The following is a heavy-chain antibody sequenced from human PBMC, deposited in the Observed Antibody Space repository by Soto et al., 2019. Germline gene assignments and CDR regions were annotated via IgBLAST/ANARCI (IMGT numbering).Heavy chain of an antibody. J-gene: IGHJ2*01. Sequence: KVSAISSNGGSTYYADSVKGRFTISRDNSKNTLYLQMSSLRAEDTAVYYCVKFFSCYGDHRDIHYFPTRRSSDL. D-gene: IGHD4-17*01. CDR2: ISSNGGST. CDR3: VKFFSCYGDHRDIHYFPTRRSSDL. V-gene: IGHV3-64D*06.